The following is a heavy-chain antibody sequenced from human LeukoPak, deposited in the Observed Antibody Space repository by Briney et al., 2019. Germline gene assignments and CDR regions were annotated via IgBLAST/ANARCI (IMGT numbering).Heavy chain of an antibody. J-gene: IGHJ4*02. D-gene: IGHD2-15*01. CDR2: ISASSTGSNT. CDR1: GFTFSSYA. Sequence: TGGSLRLSCAASGFTFSSYAMSWVRQAPGKGLEWVSVISASSTGSNTYYADSVKGRFAISRDSSTNTLYLQMNSLRAEDTAVYYCAKDMHLGCSGGTCYPWGYWGQGTLVTVSS. V-gene: IGHV3-23*01. CDR3: AKDMHLGCSGGTCYPWGY.